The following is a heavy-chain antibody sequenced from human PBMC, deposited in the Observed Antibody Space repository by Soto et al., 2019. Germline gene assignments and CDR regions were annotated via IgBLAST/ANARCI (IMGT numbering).Heavy chain of an antibody. Sequence: ASVKVSCKASGYTFTGYYVHWVRQAPGQGLEWMGWINPNSGDTYLAQRFQGRVTMNRDTSIGTAYMELRGLTSDDTAEYYCAKGGAIVAAGTRVYLYNAMDVWGQGTTVT. CDR3: AKGGAIVAAGTRVYLYNAMDV. CDR1: GYTFTGYY. J-gene: IGHJ6*02. CDR2: INPNSGDT. V-gene: IGHV1-2*02. D-gene: IGHD1-26*01.